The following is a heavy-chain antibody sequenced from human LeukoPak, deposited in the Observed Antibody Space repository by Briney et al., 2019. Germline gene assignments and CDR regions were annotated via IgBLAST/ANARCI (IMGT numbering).Heavy chain of an antibody. CDR1: GYSFTSYW. D-gene: IGHD6-13*01. V-gene: IGHV5-51*01. CDR3: ARPPLISSWYYFDY. CDR2: IYPRDSDT. J-gene: IGHJ4*02. Sequence: GESLKISCKASGYSFTSYWIAWVRQMPGKGLEWMGIIYPRDSDTRYSPSFQGQVTISADKSISTAYLEWSSLKASDTAIYCCARPPLISSWYYFDYWGQGTLVTVSS.